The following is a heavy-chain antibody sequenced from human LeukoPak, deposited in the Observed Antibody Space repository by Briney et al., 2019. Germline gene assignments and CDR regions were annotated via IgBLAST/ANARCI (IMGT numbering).Heavy chain of an antibody. J-gene: IGHJ4*02. V-gene: IGHV4-31*03. Sequence: SETLSLTCTVSGGSISSGGYYWSWIRQHPGKGLEWIGYIYYSGGTYYNPSLKSRVTISVDTSKNQFSLKLSSVTAADTAVYYCARGSFDGSWAIDYWGQGTLVTVSS. CDR1: GGSISSGGYY. CDR2: IYYSGGT. D-gene: IGHD3-10*01. CDR3: ARGSFDGSWAIDY.